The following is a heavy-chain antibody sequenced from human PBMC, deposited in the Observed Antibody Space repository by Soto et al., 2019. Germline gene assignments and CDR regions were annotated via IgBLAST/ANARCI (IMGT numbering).Heavy chain of an antibody. Sequence: ASVKVSCKASGYTFINYGISWVRQAPGQGLEWLGWINTYSDRTNYAQEFQGRVSMTTEKSTSAVYMELRSLRSGDTALYYCARDYTGRGYFDHWGQGSLVTVSS. D-gene: IGHD2-8*02. CDR3: ARDYTGRGYFDH. CDR1: GYTFINYG. J-gene: IGHJ4*02. V-gene: IGHV1-18*04. CDR2: INTYSDRT.